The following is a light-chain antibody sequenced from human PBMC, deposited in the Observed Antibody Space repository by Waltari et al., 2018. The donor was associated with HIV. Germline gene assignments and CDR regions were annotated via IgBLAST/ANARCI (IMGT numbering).Light chain of an antibody. Sequence: QSVLTQPPSVSAAPGQKVTISCSGSTSNIGKNYLSWYQQFPGTAPKLLIYDNDKRPSGIPDRFSGSKSGTSATLGITGLQTGDEADYYCGSWDSSLNVVFGGGTKLTVL. CDR3: GSWDSSLNVV. CDR1: TSNIGKNY. CDR2: DND. J-gene: IGLJ2*01. V-gene: IGLV1-51*01.